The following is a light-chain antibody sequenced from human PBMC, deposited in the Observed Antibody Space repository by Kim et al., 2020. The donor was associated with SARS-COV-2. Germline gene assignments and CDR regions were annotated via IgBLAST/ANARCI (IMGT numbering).Light chain of an antibody. V-gene: IGKV1-39*01. J-gene: IGKJ1*01. CDR3: QQSYIVSRT. CDR1: QSISNR. CDR2: GAS. Sequence: DIQMTQSPSSLSASVGDRVTITCRASQSISNRLNWYQQKTGKAPKVLIYGASSLQSGVPSRFSGSGSGTDFTLTISSLQPEDFATHYCQQSYIVSRTFGQGTKVDIK.